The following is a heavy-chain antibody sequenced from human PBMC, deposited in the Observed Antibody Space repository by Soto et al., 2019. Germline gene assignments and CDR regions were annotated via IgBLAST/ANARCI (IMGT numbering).Heavy chain of an antibody. CDR1: GFTFDDYA. Sequence: GGSLRLSCAAAGFTFDDYAMHWVRQAPGKGLEWVSGISWNSGSIGYADSVKGRFTISRDNAKNSLYLQMNSLRAEDTALYYCAKALANYYDSSGYPDWGQGTLVTVSS. D-gene: IGHD3-22*01. V-gene: IGHV3-9*01. CDR2: ISWNSGSI. CDR3: AKALANYYDSSGYPD. J-gene: IGHJ4*02.